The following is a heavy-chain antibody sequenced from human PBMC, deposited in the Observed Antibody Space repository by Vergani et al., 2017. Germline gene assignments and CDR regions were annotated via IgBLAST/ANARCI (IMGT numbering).Heavy chain of an antibody. CDR3: ARGGDRSGWTFDY. J-gene: IGHJ4*02. Sequence: EVQLLESGGGLVQPGGSLRLSCAASGFTFSSYAMSWVRQAPGKGLEWVSAISGSGGSTYYADSVKGRFTISRDNSKNTLYLQMNSLRAEVTAVYYCARGGDRSGWTFDYWGQGTLVTVSS. CDR2: ISGSGGST. D-gene: IGHD6-19*01. CDR1: GFTFSSYA. V-gene: IGHV3-23*01.